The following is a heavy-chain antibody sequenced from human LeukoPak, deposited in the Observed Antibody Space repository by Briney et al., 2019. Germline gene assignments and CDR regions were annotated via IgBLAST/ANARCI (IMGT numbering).Heavy chain of an antibody. CDR2: VSSDETTK. J-gene: IGHJ5*02. D-gene: IGHD2-15*01. CDR1: GFTFTNYA. CDR3: AKGSAQGYCSGGSCFFGWFDP. Sequence: PGGSLRLSCAASGFTFTNYAIHWVRQAPGKGLEWLAVVSSDETTKFYADSVKGQFTISRDNSKNTVYLQMDSLRAEDTAVYYCAKGSAQGYCSGGSCFFGWFDPWGQGTLVTVSS. V-gene: IGHV3-30-3*01.